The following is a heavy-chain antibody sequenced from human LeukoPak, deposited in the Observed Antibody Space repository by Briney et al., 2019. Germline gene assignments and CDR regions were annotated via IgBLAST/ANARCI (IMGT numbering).Heavy chain of an antibody. Sequence: SETLSLTCTVSDGSIISSSYYWGWIRQPPGKGLEWIGYIYYSGSTNYNPSLKSRVTISVDTSKNQFSLKLSSVTAADTAVYYCASSEYSYGFHFDYWGQGTLVTVSS. CDR2: IYYSGST. CDR1: DGSIISSSYY. J-gene: IGHJ4*02. D-gene: IGHD5-18*01. V-gene: IGHV4-61*05. CDR3: ASSEYSYGFHFDY.